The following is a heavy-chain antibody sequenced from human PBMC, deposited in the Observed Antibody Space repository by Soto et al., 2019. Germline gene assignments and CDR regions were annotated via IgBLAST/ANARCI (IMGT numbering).Heavy chain of an antibody. V-gene: IGHV1-3*01. CDR2: INAGNGNT. CDR3: ARVYSGYDLDDAFDI. J-gene: IGHJ3*02. D-gene: IGHD5-12*01. Sequence: QVQLVQSGAEVKKPGASVKVSCKASGYTFTSYPMHWVRQAPGQRLEWMGWINAGNGNTKHSQKFQGRVTITRDTSASTAYMELSSLRSEDTAVHYCARVYSGYDLDDAFDIWGQGTMVTVSS. CDR1: GYTFTSYP.